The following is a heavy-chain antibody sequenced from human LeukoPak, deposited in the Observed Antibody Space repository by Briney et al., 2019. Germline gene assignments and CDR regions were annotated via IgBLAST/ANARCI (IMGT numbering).Heavy chain of an antibody. Sequence: GASVKVSCKASGYTFTGYYMHWVRQAPGQGLEWMGWINPNSGGTNYAQKFQGRVTTTRDTSISTAYMELSRLRSDDTAVYYCAGTYCGGDCHPLYYYYMDVWGKGTTVTVSS. CDR3: AGTYCGGDCHPLYYYYMDV. CDR1: GYTFTGYY. V-gene: IGHV1-2*02. CDR2: INPNSGGT. J-gene: IGHJ6*03. D-gene: IGHD2-21*01.